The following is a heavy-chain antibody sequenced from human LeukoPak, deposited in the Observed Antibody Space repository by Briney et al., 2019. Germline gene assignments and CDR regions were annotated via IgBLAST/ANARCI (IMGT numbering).Heavy chain of an antibody. CDR2: INPNNGGT. CDR1: GYTFTDYY. Sequence: ASVKVSCKASGYTFTDYYLHWVRRAPGQGLEWMGWINPNNGGTHFGQMFQGRVTVTRDTSTSTAYMDLSGLRSDDTAVYYCAREHPAGNYLRDPYPFDYWGQGTLVTVSS. CDR3: AREHPAGNYLRDPYPFDY. J-gene: IGHJ4*02. V-gene: IGHV1-2*02. D-gene: IGHD3-10*01.